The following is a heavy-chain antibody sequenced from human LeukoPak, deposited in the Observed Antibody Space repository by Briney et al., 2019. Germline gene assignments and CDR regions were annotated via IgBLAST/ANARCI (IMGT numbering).Heavy chain of an antibody. J-gene: IGHJ6*02. D-gene: IGHD1-1*01. V-gene: IGHV3-30*04. CDR2: ISYDGSNK. Sequence: GGSLRLSCAASGFTFSSYAMHWVRQAPGKGLEWVAVISYDGSNKYYADSVKGRFTISRDNSKNTLYLQMSSLRSEDTAVYYCARDLWNEDYYYGMDVWGQGTTVTVSS. CDR3: ARDLWNEDYYYGMDV. CDR1: GFTFSSYA.